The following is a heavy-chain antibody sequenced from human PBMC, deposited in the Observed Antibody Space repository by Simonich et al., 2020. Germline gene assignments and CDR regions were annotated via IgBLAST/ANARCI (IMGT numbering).Heavy chain of an antibody. V-gene: IGHV1-18*01. J-gene: IGHJ4*02. CDR2: ITAYQSNT. Sequence: QVQLVQSGAEVKKPGASVKVSCKASGYTFTSYGISWVRQAPGQGLEWMEWITAYQSNTNDAQKLQGGVTRITDKSTGTAYMELRSRRSDDPAVYYCARASRGTWWYYYFDYWGQGTLVTVSS. CDR1: GYTFTSYG. CDR3: ARASRGTWWYYYFDY. D-gene: IGHD2-15*01.